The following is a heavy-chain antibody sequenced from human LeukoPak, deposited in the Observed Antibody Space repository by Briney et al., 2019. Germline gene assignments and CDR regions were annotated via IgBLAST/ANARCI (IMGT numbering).Heavy chain of an antibody. Sequence: GGSLRLSCEASGFTSSRHDMHWVRQAPGKGLEWVAFIQHGGGDKNYADSVKGRFTISRDNSKNTLYLQMNSLRVEDTAVYYCAKDRRYYDGSSYYSHDGFDLWGQGTMVTVSS. CDR3: AKDRRYYDGSSYYSHDGFDL. CDR1: GFTSSRHD. D-gene: IGHD3-22*01. V-gene: IGHV3-30*02. CDR2: IQHGGGDK. J-gene: IGHJ3*01.